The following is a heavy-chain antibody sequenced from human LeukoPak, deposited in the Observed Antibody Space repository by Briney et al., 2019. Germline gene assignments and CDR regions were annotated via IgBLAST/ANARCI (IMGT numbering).Heavy chain of an antibody. CDR1: GGTFSSYA. Sequence: ASVKVSCKASGGTFSSYAITWVRQAPGQGLEWMGSIIPILGIANYAQKFQGRVTISADKSTSTAYMELSSLTSEDTAVYYCATVALINWDLDYWGQGTLVTVSS. CDR2: IIPILGIA. D-gene: IGHD7-27*01. CDR3: ATVALINWDLDY. J-gene: IGHJ4*02. V-gene: IGHV1-69*04.